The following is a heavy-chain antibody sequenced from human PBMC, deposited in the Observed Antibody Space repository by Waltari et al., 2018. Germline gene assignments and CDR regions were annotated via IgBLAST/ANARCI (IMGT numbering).Heavy chain of an antibody. V-gene: IGHV4-4*07. CDR2: IYTSGST. Sequence: QVQLQESGPGLVKPSETLSLTCTVSGGSISSYYWSWIRQPAGKGLEGIGRIYTSGSTNYNPSLKSRVTMSVDTSKNQFSLKLGSVTAADTAVYYCARGLYYDYVWGSYRHDAFDIWGQGTMVTVSS. J-gene: IGHJ3*02. D-gene: IGHD3-16*02. CDR3: ARGLYYDYVWGSYRHDAFDI. CDR1: GGSISSYY.